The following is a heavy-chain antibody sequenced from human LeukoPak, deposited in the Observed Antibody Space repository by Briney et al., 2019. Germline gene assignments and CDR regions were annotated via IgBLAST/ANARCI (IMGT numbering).Heavy chain of an antibody. J-gene: IGHJ4*02. CDR3: ASAFGGYCSSTSCYEGYFDY. D-gene: IGHD2-2*03. V-gene: IGHV1-2*02. CDR2: INPKSGDT. CDR1: GYTFTDYY. Sequence: ASVKVSCKASGYTFTDYYMHWVRQAPEQGLEWMGWINPKSGDTNYAQKFQGRVTMTRDTSISTAYMELSRLRSDDTAVYYCASAFGGYCSSTSCYEGYFDYWGQGTLVTVSS.